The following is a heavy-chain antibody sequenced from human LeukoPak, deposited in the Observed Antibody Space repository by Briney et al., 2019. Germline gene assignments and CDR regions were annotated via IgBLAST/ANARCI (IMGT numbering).Heavy chain of an antibody. J-gene: IGHJ4*02. D-gene: IGHD6-13*01. CDR3: ARGIASSRSVAIDL. CDR2: LSGDGITT. V-gene: IGHV3-74*01. CDR1: DFTFSSHW. Sequence: PGGSLRLPCAASDFTFSSHWMYWVRQAPGKGLVWVARLSGDGITTRHADSVKGRFTISRDNARNTLYLQMNSLRVEDTALYYCARGIASSRSVAIDLWGQGTLVAVSS.